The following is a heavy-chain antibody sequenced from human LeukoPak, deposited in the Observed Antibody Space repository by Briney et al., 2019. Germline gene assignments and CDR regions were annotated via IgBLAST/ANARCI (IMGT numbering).Heavy chain of an antibody. J-gene: IGHJ3*02. CDR2: ISSSSSYI. Sequence: GGSLRLSCAASGFTFSSYSMNWVRQAPGKGLEWVSSISSSSSYIYYADSVKGRFTISRDNAKNSLYLQMNSLRAEDTAVYYCARGPVSSGWAFDIWGQGTMVTVSS. CDR1: GFTFSSYS. D-gene: IGHD3-22*01. V-gene: IGHV3-21*01. CDR3: ARGPVSSGWAFDI.